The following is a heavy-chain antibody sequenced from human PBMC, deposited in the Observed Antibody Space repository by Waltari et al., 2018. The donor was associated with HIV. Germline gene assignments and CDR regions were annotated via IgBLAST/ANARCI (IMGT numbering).Heavy chain of an antibody. J-gene: IGHJ4*02. V-gene: IGHV3-23*01. CDR1: GFSFSDYA. CDR3: AKGVSVATRTGFDS. CDR2: ISCSGQTT. D-gene: IGHD2-15*01. Sequence: VQLLESGVGLVPPGGSMRHSCAASGFSFSDYAWGWVRQAPGKGLKCVSTISCSGQTTYYADSVEGPFAISSDDPQNTPYLQRHSVIGEHTAVYFCAKGVSVATRTGFDSWGQGTLVTFSS.